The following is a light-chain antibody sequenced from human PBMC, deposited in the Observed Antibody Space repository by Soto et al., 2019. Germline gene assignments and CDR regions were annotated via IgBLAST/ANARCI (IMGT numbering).Light chain of an antibody. J-gene: IGLJ2*01. CDR3: GTWDSSLSAV. CDR2: DNN. Sequence: QSVLTQPPSASGTPGQRVTISCSGSSSNIGSNFVYWYQHLPGTAPKLLIYDNNKRPSGIPDRFSGSQSGTSATLGITGLQTGDEADYYCGTWDSSLSAVFGGGTKLTVL. CDR1: SSNIGSNF. V-gene: IGLV1-51*01.